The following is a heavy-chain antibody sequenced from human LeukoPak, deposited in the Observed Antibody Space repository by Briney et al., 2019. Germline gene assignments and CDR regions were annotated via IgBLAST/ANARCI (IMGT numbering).Heavy chain of an antibody. D-gene: IGHD3-16*01. CDR1: GFTFSSYS. CDR3: AREEGEGFDY. V-gene: IGHV3-21*01. J-gene: IGHJ4*02. Sequence: GGSLRLSCAASGFTFSSYSMNWVRQAPGKGLEWVSSIGGSSSSIYYADSVRGRFTISRDNAKNSLYLQMNSLRAEDTAVYYCAREEGEGFDYWGRGTLVTVPS. CDR2: IGGSSSSI.